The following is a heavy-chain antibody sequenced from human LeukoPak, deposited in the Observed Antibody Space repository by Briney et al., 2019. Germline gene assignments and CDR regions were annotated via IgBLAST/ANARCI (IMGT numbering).Heavy chain of an antibody. D-gene: IGHD5-18*01. CDR2: IYYSGST. CDR1: GGSISSSSYY. V-gene: IGHV4-39*07. Sequence: SETLSLTCTVSGGSISSSSYYWGWIRQPPGKGLEWIGNIYYSGSTYYNPSLKSRVTISVDTSKNQFSLKLSSVTAADTAVYYCARSSGYSYGYPNYWGQGTLVTVSS. CDR3: ARSSGYSYGYPNY. J-gene: IGHJ4*02.